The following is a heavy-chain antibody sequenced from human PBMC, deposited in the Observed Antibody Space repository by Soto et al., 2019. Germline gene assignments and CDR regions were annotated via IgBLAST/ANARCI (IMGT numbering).Heavy chain of an antibody. J-gene: IGHJ5*02. CDR2: ISAYNGNT. V-gene: IGHV1-18*04. Sequence: GASVKVSCKASGYTFTSYGISWVRQAPGQGLEWMGWISAYNGNTNYAQKLQGRVTMTTDTSTSTAYMELRSLRSDDTAVYYCARDMGCSSSPNWFDPWGQGTLVTVSS. D-gene: IGHD6-13*01. CDR1: GYTFTSYG. CDR3: ARDMGCSSSPNWFDP.